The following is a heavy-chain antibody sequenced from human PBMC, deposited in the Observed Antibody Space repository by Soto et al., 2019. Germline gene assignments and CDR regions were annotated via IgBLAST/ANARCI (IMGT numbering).Heavy chain of an antibody. CDR3: ARSRDYYDSSGYPDY. D-gene: IGHD3-22*01. CDR1: GYTFTSQN. V-gene: IGHV1-18*01. J-gene: IGHJ4*02. Sequence: GASVKVSCKASGYTFTSQNMHWVRQAPGQGLEWMGWISAYNGNTNYAQKLQGRVTMTTDTSTSTAYMELRSLRSDDTAVYYCARSRDYYDSSGYPDYWGQGTLVTVSS. CDR2: ISAYNGNT.